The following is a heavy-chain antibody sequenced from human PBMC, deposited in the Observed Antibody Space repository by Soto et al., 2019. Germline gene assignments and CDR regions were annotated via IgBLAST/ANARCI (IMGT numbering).Heavy chain of an antibody. J-gene: IGHJ6*02. Sequence: QVQLQESGPGLVKPSQTLSLTCSVSGGSITNDDYYWTWIRQPPGKGLEWIGHIYYNGNTYYNPSSKSLLTLSFDTSQNQFSLHLPSVIAADSASYFCARATTVTSSFFYYGLDVWGQGTTVNVSS. CDR3: ARATTVTSSFFYYGLDV. CDR1: GGSITNDDYY. CDR2: IYYNGNT. D-gene: IGHD4-17*01. V-gene: IGHV4-30-4*08.